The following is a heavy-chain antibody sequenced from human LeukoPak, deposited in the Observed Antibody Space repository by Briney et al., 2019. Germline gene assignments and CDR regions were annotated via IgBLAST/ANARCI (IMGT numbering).Heavy chain of an antibody. CDR3: GRDGRLIQLWFDP. CDR1: GFTFSSYG. Sequence: PGGTLRLSCAASGFTFSSYGLSWVRQAPGKGLEWVSGITGSGDSTFCADSVKGRFTISRDNSKDTLYLQMNSLRADDTAVYYCGRDGRLIQLWFDPWGQGTLVTVSS. V-gene: IGHV3-23*01. D-gene: IGHD5-18*01. J-gene: IGHJ5*02. CDR2: ITGSGDST.